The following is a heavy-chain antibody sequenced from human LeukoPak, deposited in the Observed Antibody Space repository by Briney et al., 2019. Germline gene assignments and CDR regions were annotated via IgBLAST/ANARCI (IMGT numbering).Heavy chain of an antibody. V-gene: IGHV1-2*02. Sequence: ASVKVSCKASGYTFTGYYMHWVRQAPGQGLEWMGWVNPNSGGTNYAQKFQGRVTMTRDTSISAAYMELSRLRSDDTAVYYCAREWVDYGTLDWGQGTLVTVSS. J-gene: IGHJ4*02. CDR3: AREWVDYGTLD. CDR2: VNPNSGGT. CDR1: GYTFTGYY. D-gene: IGHD4-17*01.